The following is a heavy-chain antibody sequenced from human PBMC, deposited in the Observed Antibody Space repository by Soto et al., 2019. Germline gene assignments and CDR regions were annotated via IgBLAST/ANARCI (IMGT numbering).Heavy chain of an antibody. CDR2: IKSKTDGGTT. D-gene: IGHD4-17*01. CDR1: GFTFSNAW. Sequence: GGSLRLSYAASGFTFSNAWMNWVRQAPGKGLEWVGRIKSKTDGGTTDYAAPVKGRFTISRDDSKNTLYLQMNSLKTEDTAVYYCTTAARSTVVTPKGYYYYGMDVWGHGTTVTVSS. CDR3: TTAARSTVVTPKGYYYYGMDV. J-gene: IGHJ6*02. V-gene: IGHV3-15*07.